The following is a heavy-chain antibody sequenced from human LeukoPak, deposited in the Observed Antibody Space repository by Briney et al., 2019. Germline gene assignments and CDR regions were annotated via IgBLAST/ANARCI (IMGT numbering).Heavy chain of an antibody. J-gene: IGHJ6*03. CDR3: ARDSSSPYYYYYYMDV. CDR2: ISSSSSYI. V-gene: IGHV3-21*01. Sequence: PGGSLRLSCAASGFTFSSYSMNWVRQAPGKRLEWVSSISSSSSYIYYADSVKGRFTISRDNAKNSLYLQMNSLRAEDTAVYYCARDSSSPYYYYYYMDVWGKGTTVTVSS. CDR1: GFTFSSYS. D-gene: IGHD6-13*01.